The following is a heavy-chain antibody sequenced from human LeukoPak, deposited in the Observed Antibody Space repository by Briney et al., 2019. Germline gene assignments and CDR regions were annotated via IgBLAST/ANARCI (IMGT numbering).Heavy chain of an antibody. D-gene: IGHD6-13*01. Sequence: GGSLRLSCAASGFSVSTNYMSWVRQAPGKGLEWVSVLYSGGSTYYADSVKGRFTISRDNSKNTLYLQMNSLRAEDTAVYFCVRGVTAASSYYYDSWGQGTLVTVSS. V-gene: IGHV3-53*01. CDR3: VRGVTAASSYYYDS. J-gene: IGHJ4*02. CDR2: LYSGGST. CDR1: GFSVSTNY.